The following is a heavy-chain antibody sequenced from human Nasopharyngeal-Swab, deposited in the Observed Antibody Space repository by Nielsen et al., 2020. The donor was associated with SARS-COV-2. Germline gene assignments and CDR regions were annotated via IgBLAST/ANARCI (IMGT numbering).Heavy chain of an antibody. V-gene: IGHV4-34*01. J-gene: IGHJ6*02. CDR2: INHSGST. CDR3: ARLDARTIIWGGMDV. D-gene: IGHD3-16*01. Sequence: PGKGLEWIGEINHSGSTNYNPSFKSRVTISVDTSKNQFSLKLSSVTAADTAVYYCARLDARTIIWGGMDVWGQGTTVTVSS.